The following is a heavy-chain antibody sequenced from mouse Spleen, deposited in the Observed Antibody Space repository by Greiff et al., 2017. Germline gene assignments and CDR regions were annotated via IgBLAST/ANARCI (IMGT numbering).Heavy chain of an antibody. J-gene: IGHJ1*01. CDR1: GFSLTDYG. CDR2: IWGGGST. CDR3: AKGIRYYGSSYGWYFDV. D-gene: IGHD1-1*01. V-gene: IGHV2-6-5*01. Sequence: VQLQESGPGLVAPSQSLSITCTVSGFSLTDYGVSWIRQPPGKGLEWLGVIWGGGSTYYNSALKSRLSISKDNSKSQVFLKMNSLQTDDTAMYYCAKGIRYYGSSYGWYFDVWGAGTTVTVSS.